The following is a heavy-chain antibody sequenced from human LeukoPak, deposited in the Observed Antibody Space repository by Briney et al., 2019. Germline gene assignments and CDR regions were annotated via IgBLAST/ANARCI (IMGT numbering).Heavy chain of an antibody. J-gene: IGHJ4*02. CDR1: GFTFDDYA. CDR2: INWNSGSI. D-gene: IGHD6-19*01. Sequence: GGSLRLSCAASGFTFDDYAMHWVRQAPGKGLEWVSGINWNSGSIGYADSVKGRFTISRDNAKNSLYLQMNSLRAEDTALYYRAKDRRQQWLVGIDYWGQGTLVTVSS. V-gene: IGHV3-9*01. CDR3: AKDRRQQWLVGIDY.